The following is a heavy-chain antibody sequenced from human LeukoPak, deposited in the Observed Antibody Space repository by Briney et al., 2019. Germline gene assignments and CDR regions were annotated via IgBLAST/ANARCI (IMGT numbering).Heavy chain of an antibody. CDR3: ARHSEYGGYATVDY. CDR1: GYTFTTYW. CDR2: IYPADSDT. D-gene: IGHD5-12*01. J-gene: IGHJ4*02. Sequence: GESLKISCKVSGYTFTTYWIGWVRQMPGKGLEWMGIIYPADSDTRYSPAFQGQVTISVDKSITTAYLQWSSLKASDTAMYYCARHSEYGGYATVDYWGQGTLVTVSS. V-gene: IGHV5-51*01.